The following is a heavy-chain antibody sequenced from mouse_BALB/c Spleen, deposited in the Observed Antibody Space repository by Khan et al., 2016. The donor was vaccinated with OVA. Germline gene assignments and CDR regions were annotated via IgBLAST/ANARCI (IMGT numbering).Heavy chain of an antibody. V-gene: IGHV2-9*02. CDR2: IWAGGST. CDR1: GFSLTTYG. CDR3: ARDRTYGNYWAMDY. D-gene: IGHD2-1*01. Sequence: QVQLKESGPGLVAPSQSLSITCTVSGFSLTTYGVHWVRQPPGKGLEWLGVIWAGGSTNFNSALMSRLSISKDNSKSQVFFKMNSLQTVETAVYSCARDRTYGNYWAMDYWGQGTSVTVSS. J-gene: IGHJ4*01.